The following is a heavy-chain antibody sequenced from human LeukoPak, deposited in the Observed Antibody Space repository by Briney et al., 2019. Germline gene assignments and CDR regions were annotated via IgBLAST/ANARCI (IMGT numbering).Heavy chain of an antibody. Sequence: GGSLRLSCAASGFTFDDYTMHWVRQAPGKGLEWVSGISWNSGSIGYADSVKGRFTISRDNAKNSLYLQMNSLGAEDTALYYCVVQSTVVTAPLDYWGQGTLVTVSS. V-gene: IGHV3-9*01. CDR3: VVQSTVVTAPLDY. D-gene: IGHD4-23*01. CDR1: GFTFDDYT. J-gene: IGHJ4*02. CDR2: ISWNSGSI.